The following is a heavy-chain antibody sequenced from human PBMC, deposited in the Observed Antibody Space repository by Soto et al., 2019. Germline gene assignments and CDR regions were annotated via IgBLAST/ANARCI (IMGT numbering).Heavy chain of an antibody. Sequence: QVQLVESGGGVVQPGRSLRLSCAASRFSFSSYGMHWVRQAPGKGLEWVAVISYDGSNKYYADSVKGRLTISRDNPKNTLYLQMNSLRAEDTAVYYCAKDTGQVLVDTAMAYFDYWGQGTLVTVSS. CDR3: AKDTGQVLVDTAMAYFDY. CDR1: RFSFSSYG. V-gene: IGHV3-30*18. J-gene: IGHJ4*02. D-gene: IGHD5-18*01. CDR2: ISYDGSNK.